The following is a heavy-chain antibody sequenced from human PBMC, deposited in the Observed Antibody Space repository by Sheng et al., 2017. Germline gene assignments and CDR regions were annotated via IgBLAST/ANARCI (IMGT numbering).Heavy chain of an antibody. Sequence: QVQLVQSGAEVKKPGSSVKVSCKASGGTFSSYAISWVRQAPGQGLEWMGGIIPILGIANYAQKFQGRVTITADKSTSTAYMELSSLRSEDTAVYYCAREGYGDYGLGVYYYYYMDVWGKGTTVTVSS. D-gene: IGHD4-17*01. J-gene: IGHJ6*03. CDR2: IIPILGIA. CDR1: GGTFSSYA. V-gene: IGHV1-69*04. CDR3: AREGYGDYGLGVYYYYYMDV.